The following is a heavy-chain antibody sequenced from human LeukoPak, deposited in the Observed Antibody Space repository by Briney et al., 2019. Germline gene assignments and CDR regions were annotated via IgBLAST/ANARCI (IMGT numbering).Heavy chain of an antibody. V-gene: IGHV4-34*01. J-gene: IGHJ2*01. CDR3: ARWAVPAAIVADRRYFDL. CDR1: GGSIGSHF. D-gene: IGHD2-21*01. CDR2: ISHSGNT. Sequence: PSETLSLTCTVSGGSIGSHFYNWVRQPPGKGLEWIGEISHSGNTNYNPSLESRVTISVDTSKNQFSLKLTSVTAADTAVYFCARWAVPAAIVADRRYFDLWGRGTLVTVSS.